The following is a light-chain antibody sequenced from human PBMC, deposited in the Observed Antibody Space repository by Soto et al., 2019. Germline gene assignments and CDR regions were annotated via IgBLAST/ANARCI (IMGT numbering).Light chain of an antibody. CDR2: DDN. Sequence: SYELTQPPSVSVAPGQTATITCGGNNIGSKSVHWYQQRAGQAPLLVVYDDNDRPSGIPERFSGSNSGNTATLTISRVEAGDEADFYCQVWRSGTDQVFFGGGTKVTVL. J-gene: IGLJ2*01. V-gene: IGLV3-21*02. CDR1: NIGSKS. CDR3: QVWRSGTDQVF.